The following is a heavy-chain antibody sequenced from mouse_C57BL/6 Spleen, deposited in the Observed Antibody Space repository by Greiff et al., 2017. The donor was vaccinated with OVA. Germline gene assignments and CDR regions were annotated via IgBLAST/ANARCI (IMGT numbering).Heavy chain of an antibody. Sequence: EVQLVESGGGLVQPGGSMKLSCAASGFTFSDAWMDWVRQSPEKGLEWVAEIRNKANNHATYYAESVKGRFTISRDDSKSSVYLQMNSLRAEDTGIYYCTRDGSSGAYYYAMDYWGQGTSVTVSS. CDR1: GFTFSDAW. V-gene: IGHV6-6*01. J-gene: IGHJ4*01. CDR3: TRDGSSGAYYYAMDY. CDR2: IRNKANNHAT. D-gene: IGHD1-1*01.